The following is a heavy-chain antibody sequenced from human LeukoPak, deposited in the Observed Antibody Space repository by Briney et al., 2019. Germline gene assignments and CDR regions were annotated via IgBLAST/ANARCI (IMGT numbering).Heavy chain of an antibody. CDR2: ISASAGST. CDR1: KFTFSTYA. V-gene: IGHV3-23*01. Sequence: TGGSLRLSCAASKFTFSTYAMSWVRQAPGHGLEWVSLISASAGSTYYADSVKGRFTISRDNSKNTLYLQMNSLRVEDTAVYYCAKSMFVYGDYVPDYWGQGTLVTVSS. CDR3: AKSMFVYGDYVPDY. J-gene: IGHJ4*02. D-gene: IGHD4-17*01.